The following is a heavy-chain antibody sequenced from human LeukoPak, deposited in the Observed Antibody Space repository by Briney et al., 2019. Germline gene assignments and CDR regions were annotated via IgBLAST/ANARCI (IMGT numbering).Heavy chain of an antibody. CDR3: ASVNLGYSFDY. CDR2: IYSGGST. J-gene: IGHJ4*02. V-gene: IGHV3-66*02. Sequence: GGSLRLSCAASGFTVSSNYMSWVRQAPGKGLEWVSVIYSGGSTYYADSVKGRFTISRDNSKNTLYLQMNSLRAEDTAVYYCASVNLGYSFDYWGQGTLVTVSS. CDR1: GFTVSSNY.